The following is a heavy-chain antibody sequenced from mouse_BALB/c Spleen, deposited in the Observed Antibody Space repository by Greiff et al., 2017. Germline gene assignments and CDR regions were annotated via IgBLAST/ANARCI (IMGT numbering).Heavy chain of an antibody. V-gene: IGHV14-3*02. Sequence: EVQLVESGAELVKPGASVKLSCTASGFNIKDTYMHWVKQRPEQGLEWIGRIDPANGNTKYDPKFQGKATITADTSSNTAYLQLSSLTSEDTAVYYGAQGPYDYEFAYWGQGTLVTVSA. CDR2: IDPANGNT. CDR1: GFNIKDTY. CDR3: AQGPYDYEFAY. J-gene: IGHJ3*01. D-gene: IGHD2-4*01.